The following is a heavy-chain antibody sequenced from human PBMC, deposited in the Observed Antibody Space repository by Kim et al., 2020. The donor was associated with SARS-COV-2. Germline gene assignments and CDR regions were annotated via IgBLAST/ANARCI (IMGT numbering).Heavy chain of an antibody. V-gene: IGHV3-30-3*01. CDR2: ISSDGTTG. CDR1: GFNFNNFA. J-gene: IGHJ4*02. Sequence: GGSLRLSCAASGFNFNNFALHWVRQAPGKGLEWVAVISSDGTTGYNTESVKGRFTISRDDSKNTLYLQMNSLRPDDTAVYFCARDPHSGKHDIDYWGQGTLVTVSS. D-gene: IGHD1-26*01. CDR3: ARDPHSGKHDIDY.